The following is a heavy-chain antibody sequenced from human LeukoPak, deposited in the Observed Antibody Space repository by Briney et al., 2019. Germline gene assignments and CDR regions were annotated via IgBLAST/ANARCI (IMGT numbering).Heavy chain of an antibody. CDR1: GFTVSSNY. Sequence: GGSLRLSCAASGFTVSSNYMTWVRQAPGKGLEWVSSISSSTSYIYEDSVKGRFTISRDNAKHSLYLQMNSLRAEDTAVYYCARDLYGDYGMDVWGQGTTVTVSS. D-gene: IGHD4-17*01. V-gene: IGHV3-21*01. CDR3: ARDLYGDYGMDV. J-gene: IGHJ6*02. CDR2: ISSSTSYI.